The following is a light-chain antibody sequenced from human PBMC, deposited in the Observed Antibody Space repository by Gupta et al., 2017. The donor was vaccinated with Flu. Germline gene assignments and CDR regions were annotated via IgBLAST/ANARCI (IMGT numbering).Light chain of an antibody. J-gene: IGLJ2*01. CDR2: ENH. CDR3: GTWDDGLSAMI. Sequence: QSVLTQPPSMSAAPGQKVTISFPGSSFNIEINYVSWYQQFPGTAPKLLIFENHKRPSGIPDRYSASKSGTSATLGITGLQTGDEATYYCGTWDDGLSAMIFGGGTKVTVL. V-gene: IGLV1-51*01. CDR1: SFNIEINY.